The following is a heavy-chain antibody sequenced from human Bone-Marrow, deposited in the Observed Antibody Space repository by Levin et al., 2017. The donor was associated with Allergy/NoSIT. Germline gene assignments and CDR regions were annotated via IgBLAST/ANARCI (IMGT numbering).Heavy chain of an antibody. CDR3: ARFGDHGNWFDP. J-gene: IGHJ5*02. Sequence: SETLSLTCTVSGGSISSYYWSWIRQPPGKGLEWIGYIYYSGSTNYNPSLKSRVTISVDTSKNQFSLKLSSVTAADTAVYYCARFGDHGNWFDPWGQGTLVTVSS. V-gene: IGHV4-59*08. D-gene: IGHD3-10*01. CDR1: GGSISSYY. CDR2: IYYSGST.